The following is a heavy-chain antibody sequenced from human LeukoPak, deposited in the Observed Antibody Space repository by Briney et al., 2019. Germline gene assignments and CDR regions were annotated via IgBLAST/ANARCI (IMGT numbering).Heavy chain of an antibody. CDR1: GFTFSSYE. V-gene: IGHV3-48*03. CDR2: ISSSGSTI. CDR3: ARAPARARLDY. Sequence: PGGSLRLSCAASGFTFSSYEMNWVRQAPGKGLEWVSYISSSGSTIYYADSVKGRFTISRDNAKNSLYLQMNSLRAEDTAVYYCARAPARARLDYWGQGTLVTVSS. D-gene: IGHD6-6*01. J-gene: IGHJ4*02.